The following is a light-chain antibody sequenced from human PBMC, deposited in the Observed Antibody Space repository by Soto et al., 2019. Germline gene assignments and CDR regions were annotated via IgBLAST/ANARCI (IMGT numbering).Light chain of an antibody. CDR1: SSDVGGYNY. V-gene: IGLV2-14*01. CDR3: SSYTSSSTV. CDR2: EVS. J-gene: IGLJ3*02. Sequence: QSALTQPASVSGSPGQSITISCAGTSSDVGGYNYVSWYQQHPGKAPKLMIYEVSNRPSGVSNRFSGSKSGNTASLTISGLQAEDEADYYCSSYTSSSTVFGGGTKRPS.